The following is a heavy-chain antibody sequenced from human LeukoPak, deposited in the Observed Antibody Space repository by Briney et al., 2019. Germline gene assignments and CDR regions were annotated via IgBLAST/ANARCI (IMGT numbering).Heavy chain of an antibody. D-gene: IGHD3-22*01. CDR2: ISSSGSTI. CDR1: GFTFSSYE. CDR3: ARDSGYYYDNSGYYRGAFDI. J-gene: IGHJ3*02. Sequence: QPGGSLRLSCAASGFTFSSYEMNWVRQAPGKGLEWVSYISSSGSTIYYADSVKGRFTISRDNAKNSLYLQMNSLRAEDTAVYYCARDSGYYYDNSGYYRGAFDIWGQGTMVTVSS. V-gene: IGHV3-48*03.